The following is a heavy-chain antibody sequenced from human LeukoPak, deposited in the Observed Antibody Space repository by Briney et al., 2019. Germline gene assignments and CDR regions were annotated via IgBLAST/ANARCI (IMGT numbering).Heavy chain of an antibody. Sequence: GGSLRLSCAVSGFPFSTFWMSWVRQAPGKGLEWVANIKEDGSEKYYVDSVKGRFTISRDNAKNSLYLQMNSLRTEDTAVYYCARVAPILGSGSDYWGQGTLVTVSS. J-gene: IGHJ4*02. CDR2: IKEDGSEK. CDR3: ARVAPILGSGSDY. D-gene: IGHD3-10*01. CDR1: GFPFSTFW. V-gene: IGHV3-7*01.